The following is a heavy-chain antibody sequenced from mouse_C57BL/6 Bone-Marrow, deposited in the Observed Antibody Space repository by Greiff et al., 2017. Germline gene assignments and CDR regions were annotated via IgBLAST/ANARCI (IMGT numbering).Heavy chain of an antibody. V-gene: IGHV1-78*01. CDR1: GSTFTDHT. J-gene: IGHJ2*01. CDR2: IYPRDGST. CDR3: ARYSLYYDYDDDY. D-gene: IGHD2-4*01. Sequence: QVQLQPSDAELVKPGASVKISCKVSGSTFTDHTIHWMKQRPEQGLEWIGYIYPRDGSTKYNEKFKGKATLTADKSSSPAYMQLNSLTSEDSAVYFCARYSLYYDYDDDYWGQGTTLTVSS.